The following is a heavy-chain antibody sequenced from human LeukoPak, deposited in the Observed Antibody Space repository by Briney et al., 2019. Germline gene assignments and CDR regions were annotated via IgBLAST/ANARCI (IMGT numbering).Heavy chain of an antibody. J-gene: IGHJ4*02. CDR2: ISGSGGST. V-gene: IGHV3-23*01. CDR3: AKSSYYDTSGSYREYYFDY. D-gene: IGHD3-22*01. CDR1: GFTFGSYA. Sequence: GGSLRLSCAASGFTFGSYAMNWVRQAPGKGLAWVSAISGSGGSTYYADSVKGRFTISRDNSKNTLYLQMNSLRAEDTALYYCAKSSYYDTSGSYREYYFDYWGQGALVTVSS.